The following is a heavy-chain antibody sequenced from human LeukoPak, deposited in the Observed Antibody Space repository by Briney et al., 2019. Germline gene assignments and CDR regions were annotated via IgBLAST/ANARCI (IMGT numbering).Heavy chain of an antibody. J-gene: IGHJ4*02. V-gene: IGHV3-30*18. CDR3: AKEDDFVY. D-gene: IGHD3-3*01. CDR1: GFTFSNYD. Sequence: GGSLRLSCAASGFTFSNYDMHWVRQAPGKGLEWVAVISYDGTNKYYADSVKGRFTISRDNSKSTLYLQMNSLRAEDTAVYYCAKEDDFVYWGQGTLVTVSS. CDR2: ISYDGTNK.